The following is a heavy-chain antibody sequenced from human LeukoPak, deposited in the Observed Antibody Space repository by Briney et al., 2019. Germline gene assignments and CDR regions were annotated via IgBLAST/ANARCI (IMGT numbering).Heavy chain of an antibody. V-gene: IGHV3-53*01. CDR3: AREGSSGYYGMDV. J-gene: IGHJ6*02. Sequence: GGSLRLSCAASGFTINTNYMSWVRQAPGKGLEWVSGIYTGNSTIYADSVRGRFTISRDNSKNTFYLQMNSLRAEDTAVYYCAREGSSGYYGMDVWGQGTTVTVSS. D-gene: IGHD3-10*01. CDR1: GFTINTNY. CDR2: IYTGNST.